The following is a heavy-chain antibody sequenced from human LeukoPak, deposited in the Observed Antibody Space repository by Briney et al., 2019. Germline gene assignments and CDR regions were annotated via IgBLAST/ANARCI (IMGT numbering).Heavy chain of an antibody. V-gene: IGHV3-23*01. J-gene: IGHJ4*02. CDR2: ISPGGGTT. Sequence: GGSLRLSCAASGFTFSDYYMSWIRQSPARGLEWVASISPGGGTTYYADYVKGRFTISRDNSKNSLFVQMNSLRAEDTAVYFCAKSRSGSVNWALQIFDNWGQGTLVTVSS. D-gene: IGHD1-1*01. CDR1: GFTFSDYY. CDR3: AKSRSGSVNWALQIFDN.